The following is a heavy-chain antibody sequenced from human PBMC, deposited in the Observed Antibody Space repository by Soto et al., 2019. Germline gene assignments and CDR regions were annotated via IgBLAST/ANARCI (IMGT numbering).Heavy chain of an antibody. J-gene: IGHJ4*02. V-gene: IGHV3-53*01. CDR3: ARSPMGATYFDY. D-gene: IGHD1-26*01. Sequence: EVQLVESGGGLIQPGGSLRLSCAASGFTVSSNYMSWVRQAPGKGLEWVSVIYSGGSTYYADSVKRRFTISRDNSKNTLYLHMTSLRAEDTAVYYCARSPMGATYFDYWGQGTLVTVSS. CDR2: IYSGGST. CDR1: GFTVSSNY.